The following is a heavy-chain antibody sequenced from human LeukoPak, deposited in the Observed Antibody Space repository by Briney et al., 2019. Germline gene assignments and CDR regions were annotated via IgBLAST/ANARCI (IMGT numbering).Heavy chain of an antibody. D-gene: IGHD3-22*01. CDR2: ISSSSSYI. J-gene: IGHJ4*02. V-gene: IGHV3-21*06. CDR3: ARLLSYYYDTSNSYFDY. CDR1: GFTVSSNS. Sequence: GGSLRLSCTVSGFTVSSNSMSWVRQAPGKGLEWVSSISSSSSYIYYADSVKGRFTISRDNAKNSMYLHMNSLRAEDTAVYYCARLLSYYYDTSNSYFDYWGQGTLVTVSS.